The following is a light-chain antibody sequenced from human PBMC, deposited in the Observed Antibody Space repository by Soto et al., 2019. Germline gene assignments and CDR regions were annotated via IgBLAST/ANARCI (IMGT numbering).Light chain of an antibody. CDR2: GAS. Sequence: EIVMTQSPATLSLSPGERVTLSCRASESLSTYFAWYQQKPGQAPRLLIYGASTKATGIPARFSGSGSATDFTLTISSLLYEYVAVYYCQSYNDWPFTFGQGTKLEI. CDR3: QSYNDWPFT. V-gene: IGKV3-15*01. CDR1: ESLSTY. J-gene: IGKJ2*01.